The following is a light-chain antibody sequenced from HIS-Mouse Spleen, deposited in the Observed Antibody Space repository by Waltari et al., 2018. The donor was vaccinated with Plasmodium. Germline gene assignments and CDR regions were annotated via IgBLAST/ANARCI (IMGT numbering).Light chain of an antibody. J-gene: IGLJ3*02. CDR3: YSTDSSGNHRV. CDR2: EDS. V-gene: IGLV3-10*01. Sequence: SYELTQPPSVSVSPGQTARTTCSGHALQTKYAYWYQQKSGQAPVLVSYEDSKRPSGIPERFSGSSSGTMATLTISGAQVEDEADYYCYSTDSSGNHRVFGGGTKLTVL. CDR1: ALQTKY.